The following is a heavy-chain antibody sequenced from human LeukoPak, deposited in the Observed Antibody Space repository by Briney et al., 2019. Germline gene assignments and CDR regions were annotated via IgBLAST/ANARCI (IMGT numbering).Heavy chain of an antibody. CDR1: GGSFSGYY. V-gene: IGHV4-34*01. D-gene: IGHD6-13*01. Sequence: PSETLSLTCAVYGGSFSGYYWSWIRQPPGKGLEWIGEINHSGSTNYNPSLKSRVTISVDTSKNQFSLKLSSVTAADTAVYYCASSLATAGTGGFDYWGQGTLVTVSS. J-gene: IGHJ4*02. CDR3: ASSLATAGTGGFDY. CDR2: INHSGST.